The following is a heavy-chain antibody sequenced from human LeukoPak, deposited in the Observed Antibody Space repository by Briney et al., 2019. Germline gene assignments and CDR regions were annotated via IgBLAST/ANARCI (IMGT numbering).Heavy chain of an antibody. Sequence: GGSLRLSCAASGFTFSSYGMHWVRQAPGKGLEWVAFIRYDGSNKYYADSVKGRFTISRDNSKNTLYLQMNSLRAEDTAVYYCAKDGKYQIGRVFDYWGQGTLVTVSS. CDR3: AKDGKYQIGRVFDY. D-gene: IGHD4-23*01. J-gene: IGHJ4*02. CDR2: IRYDGSNK. CDR1: GFTFSSYG. V-gene: IGHV3-30*02.